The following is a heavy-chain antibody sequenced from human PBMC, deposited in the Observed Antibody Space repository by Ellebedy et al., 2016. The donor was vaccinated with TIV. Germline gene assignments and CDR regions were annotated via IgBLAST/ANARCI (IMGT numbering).Heavy chain of an antibody. V-gene: IGHV3-74*01. CDR3: VRWWEF. CDR1: GFIFSSYW. J-gene: IGHJ4*02. Sequence: PGGSLRLSCAASGFIFSSYWMHWVRQAPGKGLVWVSRINSDGSRTEYQDSVVKGRLTISRDKAKNTLYVQMNSLRAEDTAVYYCVRWWEFWGQGTLVTVSS. CDR2: INSDGSRT. D-gene: IGHD1-26*01.